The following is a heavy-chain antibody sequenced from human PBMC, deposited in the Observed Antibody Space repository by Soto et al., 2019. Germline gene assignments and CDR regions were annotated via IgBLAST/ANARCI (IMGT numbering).Heavy chain of an antibody. CDR2: IYPSDSTT. D-gene: IGHD4-17*01. V-gene: IGHV5-51*01. CDR1: GYSLTNYW. CDR3: ARHGFYGDYSSNYFDP. J-gene: IGHJ5*02. Sequence: PGESLKISCKGSGYSLTNYWIAWVRQMPGKGLEYMGIIYPSDSTTRYSPSFQGQVTISADKSISTAYLQWNSLKASDTAMYYCARHGFYGDYSSNYFDPWGQGTLVTVSS.